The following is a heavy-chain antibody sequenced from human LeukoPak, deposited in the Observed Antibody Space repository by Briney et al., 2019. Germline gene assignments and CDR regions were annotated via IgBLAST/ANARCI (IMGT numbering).Heavy chain of an antibody. CDR2: LYTNDNT. CDR3: ARGVVTDDYYMDV. D-gene: IGHD2-21*02. J-gene: IGHJ6*03. CDR1: GGSITSGRYY. V-gene: IGHV4-61*02. Sequence: SETLSLTCSVSGGSITSGRYYWTWIRQPAGKGLEWIGRLYTNDNTYYDPSLESRVSISVGTSKSQFYLQLTSVTAADTAVYFCARGVVTDDYYMDVWGKGITVIVSS.